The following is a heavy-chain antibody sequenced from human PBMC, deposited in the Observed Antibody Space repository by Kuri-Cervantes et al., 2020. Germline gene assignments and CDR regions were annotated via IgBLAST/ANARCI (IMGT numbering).Heavy chain of an antibody. Sequence: GESLKISCAASGFTFSSYSMNWVRQAPGKGLEWVSSISSSSSYIYYADSVKGRFTISRDNAKNSLYLQMNSLRAEDTAVYYCAKTQVLRYFDWLKVGRNYYGMDVWGQGTTVTVSS. CDR1: GFTFSSYS. CDR3: AKTQVLRYFDWLKVGRNYYGMDV. V-gene: IGHV3-21*01. CDR2: ISSSSSYI. J-gene: IGHJ6*02. D-gene: IGHD3-9*01.